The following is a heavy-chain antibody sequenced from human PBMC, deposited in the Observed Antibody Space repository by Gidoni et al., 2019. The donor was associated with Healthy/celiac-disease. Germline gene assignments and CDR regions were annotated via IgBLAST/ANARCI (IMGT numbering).Heavy chain of an antibody. J-gene: IGHJ4*02. CDR1: GSTLTEFS. CDR2: FDPEDGET. V-gene: IGHV1-24*01. Sequence: QVQLVQSGAEVKKPGASVKVSCKVSGSTLTEFSMHWVRQAPGKGLEWMGGFDPEDGETIYAQKFQGRVTMTEDTSTDTAYMELSSLRSEDTAVYYCATDLESPRLLWFGELTDYWGQGTLVTVSS. CDR3: ATDLESPRLLWFGELTDY. D-gene: IGHD3-10*01.